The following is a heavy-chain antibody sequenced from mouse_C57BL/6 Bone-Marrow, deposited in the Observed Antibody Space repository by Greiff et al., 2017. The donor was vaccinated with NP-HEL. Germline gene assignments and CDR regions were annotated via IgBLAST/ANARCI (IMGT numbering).Heavy chain of an antibody. Sequence: EVQLVESGGGLVQPGGSLKLSCAASGFTFSDYYMYWVRQTPEKRLEWVAYISNGGGSTYYPDPVKGRFTISRDNAKNTLYLQMSRLKSEDTAMYYCARGITTVVAHWYFDVWGTGTTVTVSS. CDR1: GFTFSDYY. CDR2: ISNGGGST. D-gene: IGHD1-1*01. CDR3: ARGITTVVAHWYFDV. J-gene: IGHJ1*03. V-gene: IGHV5-12*01.